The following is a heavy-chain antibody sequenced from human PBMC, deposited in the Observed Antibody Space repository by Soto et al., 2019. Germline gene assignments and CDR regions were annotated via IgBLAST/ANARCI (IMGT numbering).Heavy chain of an antibody. V-gene: IGHV1-46*03. CDR1: GYTFTSYY. D-gene: IGHD2-2*01. CDR3: VRESTPTRWFDP. Sequence: ASVKVSCKASGYTFTSYYIHWVRQAPGQGLEWMGVINPSGGSTSYAQNFQGRVTMTRDTSTSIVYMELSSLRSEDTAVYYCVRESTPTRWFDPWGQGTLVTVSS. J-gene: IGHJ5*02. CDR2: INPSGGST.